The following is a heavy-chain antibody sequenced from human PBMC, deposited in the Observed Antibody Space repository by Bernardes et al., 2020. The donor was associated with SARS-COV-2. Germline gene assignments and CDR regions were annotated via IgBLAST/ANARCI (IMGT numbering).Heavy chain of an antibody. Sequence: SETLSLTCAVYGGSFIDYFWGWIRQPPGKGLEWIGEINHSGRINYNPSLKSRVTLSMDTSKNQFSLKLNSVTAADTAVYFCARASNSGWYVPYWGQGTLVTVSS. D-gene: IGHD6-19*01. J-gene: IGHJ4*02. CDR2: INHSGRI. CDR3: ARASNSGWYVPY. V-gene: IGHV4-34*01. CDR1: GGSFIDYF.